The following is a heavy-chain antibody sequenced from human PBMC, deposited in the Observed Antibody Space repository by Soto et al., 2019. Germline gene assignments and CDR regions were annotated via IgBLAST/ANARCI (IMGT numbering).Heavy chain of an antibody. CDR2: VSTSGNV. CDR1: GDSISTGYY. D-gene: IGHD3-3*01. CDR3: ARDNNDFWSLYPLAFDY. J-gene: IGHJ4*02. V-gene: IGHV4-4*07. Sequence: SETLSLRCAVSGDSISTGYYWSGIRQPAGKGLEWIGRVSTSGNVVSKASLRSRLTMLVDTSKNQFSLRLTSVTAADTAVYYCARDNNDFWSLYPLAFDYWGQGALVTVSS.